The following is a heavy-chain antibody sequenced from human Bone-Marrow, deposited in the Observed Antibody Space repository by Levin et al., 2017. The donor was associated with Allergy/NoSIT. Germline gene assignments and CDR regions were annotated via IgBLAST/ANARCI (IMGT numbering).Heavy chain of an antibody. D-gene: IGHD6-19*01. CDR3: AKDMSVWYGHPPPPDY. CDR2: INANGDRT. CDR1: GFTFSNYG. J-gene: IGHJ4*02. V-gene: IGHV3-23*01. Sequence: ASVKVSCVGSGFTFSNYGMNWVRQAPGKGLEWVSRINANGDRTYYGDSVKGRFTISRDNSKNTVYVQMNSLRAEDTALYYCAKDMSVWYGHPPPPDYWGQGTLVTVSS.